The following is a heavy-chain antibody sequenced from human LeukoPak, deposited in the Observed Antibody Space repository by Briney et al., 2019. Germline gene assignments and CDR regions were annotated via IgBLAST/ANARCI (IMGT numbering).Heavy chain of an antibody. D-gene: IGHD3-16*01. CDR2: IYYSGST. Sequence: NSSETLSLTCTVSGGSISSSSYYWGWIRQPPGKGLEWIGSIYYSGSTYYNPSLESRVTISVDTSKNQFSLKLSSVTAADTAVYYCARLGGWFDPWGQGTLVTVSS. CDR3: ARLGGWFDP. CDR1: GGSISSSSYY. J-gene: IGHJ5*02. V-gene: IGHV4-39*01.